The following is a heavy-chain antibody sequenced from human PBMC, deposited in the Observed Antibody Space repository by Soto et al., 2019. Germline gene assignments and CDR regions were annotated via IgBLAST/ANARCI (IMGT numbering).Heavy chain of an antibody. CDR2: IIPIFGTA. CDR3: ARDRYTIAAAGYYYYGMDV. J-gene: IGHJ6*02. D-gene: IGHD6-13*01. Sequence: SVKVSCKASGGTFSSYAISWVRQAPGQGLEWMGGIIPIFGTANYAQKFQGRVTITADESTSTAYMELSSLRSEDTAVYYCARDRYTIAAAGYYYYGMDVWGQGTTVTAP. V-gene: IGHV1-69*13. CDR1: GGTFSSYA.